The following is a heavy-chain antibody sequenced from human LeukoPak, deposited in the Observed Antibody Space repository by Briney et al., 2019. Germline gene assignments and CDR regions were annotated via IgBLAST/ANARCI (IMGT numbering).Heavy chain of an antibody. CDR2: MYPGDSDS. J-gene: IGHJ3*02. Sequence: GESLKISCKGSGYSFPTYWIGWVRQMPGKGLEWMGIMYPGDSDSRYSPSFQGQVTMSADKSISTAYLQWSSLKASDTAMYYCASLRSYSDAFDIWGQGTMATVSS. CDR3: ASLRSYSDAFDI. V-gene: IGHV5-51*01. D-gene: IGHD2-21*01. CDR1: GYSFPTYW.